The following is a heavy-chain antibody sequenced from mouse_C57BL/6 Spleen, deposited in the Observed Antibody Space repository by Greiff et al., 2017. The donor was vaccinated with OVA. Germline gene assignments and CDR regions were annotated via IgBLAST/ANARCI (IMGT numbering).Heavy chain of an antibody. CDR3: ARDGLRPGYYYAMDY. D-gene: IGHD2-2*01. CDR1: GFTFSSYA. Sequence: EVKLMESGGGLVKPGGSLKLSCAASGFTFSSYAMSWVRQTPEKRLEWVATISDGGSYTYYPDNVKGRFTISRDNAKNNLYLQMSHLKSEDTAMYYCARDGLRPGYYYAMDYWGQGTSVTVSS. CDR2: ISDGGSYT. V-gene: IGHV5-4*01. J-gene: IGHJ4*01.